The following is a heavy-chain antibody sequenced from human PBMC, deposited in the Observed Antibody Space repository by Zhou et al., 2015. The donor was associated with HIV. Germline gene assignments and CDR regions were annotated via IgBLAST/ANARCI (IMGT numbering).Heavy chain of an antibody. CDR3: ARDRSRDGYNHYGGYYFDY. V-gene: IGHV1-69*01. Sequence: QVQVVQSGAEVKKAGSSVKVSCKASGGTFSSYAINWVRQAPGQGLEWMGGIIPIFGTANYAQKFQGRVTITADESTSTAYMELSSLRSEDTAVYYCARDRSRDGYNHYGGYYFDYWGQGTLVTVSS. J-gene: IGHJ4*02. CDR2: IIPIFGTA. CDR1: GGTFSSYA. D-gene: IGHD5-24*01.